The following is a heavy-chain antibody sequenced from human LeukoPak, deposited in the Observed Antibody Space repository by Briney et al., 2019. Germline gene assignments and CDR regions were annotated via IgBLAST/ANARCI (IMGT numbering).Heavy chain of an antibody. CDR1: GFSLSTSGVG. CDR3: VHDIPGGEGFQH. CDR2: IYGNDDK. D-gene: IGHD3-16*01. J-gene: IGHJ1*01. Sequence: ESGPTLVNPTQTLTLTCTFSGFSLSTSGVGVAWNRQPPGKALEWLALIYGNDDKRYSPSLKSRLTITKDTSKNQVVLTMTNMDPADTATYYCVHDIPGGEGFQHWGQGTLVTVAS. V-gene: IGHV2-5*01.